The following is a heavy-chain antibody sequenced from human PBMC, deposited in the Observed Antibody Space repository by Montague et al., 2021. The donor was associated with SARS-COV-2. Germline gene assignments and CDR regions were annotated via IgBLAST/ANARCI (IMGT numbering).Heavy chain of an antibody. CDR3: ARMSAGATIAFDY. V-gene: IGHV2-70*11. D-gene: IGHD1-26*01. CDR1: GFSLSTSGMC. CDR2: IDWDDDK. Sequence: PALVKPTQTLTLTCTFSGFSLSTSGMCVSWIRQPPGKALEWLARIDWDDDKYYSTPLKTRLAISKDTSKNRVVLTMTNMDPVDTATYYCARMSAGATIAFDYWGQGTLVTVSS. J-gene: IGHJ4*02.